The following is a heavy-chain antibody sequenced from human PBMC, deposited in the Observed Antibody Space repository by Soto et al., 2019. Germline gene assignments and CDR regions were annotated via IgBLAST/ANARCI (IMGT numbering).Heavy chain of an antibody. CDR1: GYTFSSYW. CDR3: ATVFDL. Sequence: PGGSLRLSCVASGYTFSSYWMHWVRQAPGMGLVWVSRINLDGTTTTYADSVKGRFTISRDNAKNTLYLQMNSLGVEDTAVYYCATVFDLWGQGTLVTVSS. J-gene: IGHJ5*02. CDR2: INLDGTTT. V-gene: IGHV3-74*01.